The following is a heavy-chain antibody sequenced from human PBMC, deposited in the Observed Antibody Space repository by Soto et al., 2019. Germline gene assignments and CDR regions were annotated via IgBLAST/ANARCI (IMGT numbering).Heavy chain of an antibody. CDR3: ARDLDGLHDDTSGPFPRPG. V-gene: IGHV4-30-4*01. J-gene: IGHJ1*01. D-gene: IGHD3-22*01. Sequence: SETLSLTCTVSGGSISSDDYYWSWNRQAPGRGLEWIGYIHSSGSIYYNPSLKSRATMSIDTAGNQFSLKVSSVTVADTAVYYCARDLDGLHDDTSGPFPRPGWGQGTLVTVSS. CDR2: IHSSGSI. CDR1: GGSISSDDYY.